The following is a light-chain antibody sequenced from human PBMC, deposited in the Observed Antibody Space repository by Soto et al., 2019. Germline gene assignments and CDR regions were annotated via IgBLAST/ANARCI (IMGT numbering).Light chain of an antibody. CDR1: SSDIGGYNY. J-gene: IGLJ2*01. V-gene: IGLV2-8*01. Sequence: QSVLTQPASVSGSPGQSATISCAGTSSDIGGYNYVSWYQQHPGKAHKLMIYEVSKRPSGGPDRFSGSKSGNTASLTVSGLHAEDEADYYCSSYAGSNNVVFGGGTKVTVL. CDR3: SSYAGSNNVV. CDR2: EVS.